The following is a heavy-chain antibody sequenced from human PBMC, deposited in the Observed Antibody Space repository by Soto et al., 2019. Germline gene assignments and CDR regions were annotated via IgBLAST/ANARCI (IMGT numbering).Heavy chain of an antibody. V-gene: IGHV1-69*13. CDR3: ASGLYSDSTGYYPAEYLQH. D-gene: IGHD3-22*01. Sequence: SVKVSCKASEGPFSSYAISWVRQAPGQGLEWMGGIIPFFDTANYAQKFQGRVTISADESTSTVYMELNSLRSGDTAVYYCASGLYSDSTGYYPAEYLQHWGPGTLVTVSS. CDR1: EGPFSSYA. J-gene: IGHJ1*01. CDR2: IIPFFDTA.